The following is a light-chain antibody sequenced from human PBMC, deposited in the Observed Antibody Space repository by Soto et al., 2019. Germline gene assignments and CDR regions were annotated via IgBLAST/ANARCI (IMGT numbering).Light chain of an antibody. CDR1: QSVSSN. CDR3: QQYVSPPIT. Sequence: EIVMTQSPATLSVSPGERATLSCRASQSVSSNLAWYQQKPGQAPRLLIYGASTRATGIPARFSGSGSGTEFTLTISSLQSEDFAVYYCQQYVSPPITFGQGTRLENK. V-gene: IGKV3-15*01. J-gene: IGKJ5*01. CDR2: GAS.